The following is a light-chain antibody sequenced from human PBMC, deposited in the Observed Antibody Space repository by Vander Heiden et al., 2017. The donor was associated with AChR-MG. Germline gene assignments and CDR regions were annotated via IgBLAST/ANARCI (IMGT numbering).Light chain of an antibody. Sequence: QSALTQPASVSGSPGQSITISCTGTSSDVGGYNHVSWYQQHPGKAPKLRSYEGSKRPSGVSNRFSCSNSGTTDSLTISGLQAEDEADYDGGSYADSSTFEDGCGTGTKVT. CDR1: SSDVGGYNH. V-gene: IGLV2-23*03. J-gene: IGLJ1*01. CDR3: GSYADSSTFEDG. CDR2: EGS.